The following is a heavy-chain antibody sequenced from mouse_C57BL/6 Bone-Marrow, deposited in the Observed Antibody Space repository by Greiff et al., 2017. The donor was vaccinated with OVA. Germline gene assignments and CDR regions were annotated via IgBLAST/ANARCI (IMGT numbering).Heavy chain of an antibody. CDR1: GFTFSSYG. J-gene: IGHJ2*01. Sequence: EVKLMESGGDLVKPGGSLKLSCAASGFTFSSYGMSWVRQTPDKRLEWVATISSGGSYTYYPDSVKGRFTISRDNAKNTLYLQMSSLKSEDTAMYYCARHYYGSSYYWGQGTTLTVSS. V-gene: IGHV5-6*01. CDR2: ISSGGSYT. D-gene: IGHD1-1*01. CDR3: ARHYYGSSYY.